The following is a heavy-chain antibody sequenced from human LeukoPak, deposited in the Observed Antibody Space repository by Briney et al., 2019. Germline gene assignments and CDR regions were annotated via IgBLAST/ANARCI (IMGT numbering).Heavy chain of an antibody. D-gene: IGHD6-13*01. V-gene: IGHV4-30-4*01. J-gene: IGHJ3*02. CDR1: GGSISSGDYY. CDR2: IYYSGST. Sequence: PSETLSLTCTVSGGSISSGDYYWSWIRQPPGKGLEWIGYIYYSGSTYYNPSLKSRVTISVDTSKNQFSLKLSSVTAADTAVYYCARGSLYSSSWLPAFDIWGQGTMVTVSS. CDR3: ARGSLYSSSWLPAFDI.